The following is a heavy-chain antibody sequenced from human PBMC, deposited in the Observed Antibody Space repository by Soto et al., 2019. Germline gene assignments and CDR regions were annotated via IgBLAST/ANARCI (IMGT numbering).Heavy chain of an antibody. CDR2: IIPVFGTP. D-gene: IGHD6-13*01. CDR3: ARGGALSTSWYWGDGLDS. Sequence: QVQLEQSGSEVQKSGSSVKVSCKASGYSLSSHAITWVRQAPGQGLEWMGGIIPVFGTPTYAQKFQGRLTISADKSTNTSSLELRSLRSEDTAVYYCARGGALSTSWYWGDGLDSWGQGTQDTVSS. J-gene: IGHJ4*02. CDR1: GYSLSSHA. V-gene: IGHV1-69*06.